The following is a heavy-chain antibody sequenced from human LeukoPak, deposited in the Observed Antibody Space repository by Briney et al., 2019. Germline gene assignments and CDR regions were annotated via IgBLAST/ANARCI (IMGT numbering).Heavy chain of an antibody. J-gene: IGHJ4*02. Sequence: GESLRISCQGSGYSFTSYWINWVRQMPGKGLVWVGRIDPSDPYINYSPSFQGHVTISADKSIGTAYLQWSSLTASDSGIYYCARPDCSGSGCKLLPFWGQGTLVTVSS. CDR1: GYSFTSYW. CDR3: ARPDCSGSGCKLLPF. CDR2: IDPSDPYI. V-gene: IGHV5-10-1*01. D-gene: IGHD3-22*01.